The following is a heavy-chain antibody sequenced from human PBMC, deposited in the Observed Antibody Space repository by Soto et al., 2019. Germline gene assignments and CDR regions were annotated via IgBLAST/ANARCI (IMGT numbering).Heavy chain of an antibody. J-gene: IGHJ3*02. CDR3: ARGPTEYCSGGSCYRDGAFDI. Sequence: EVQLVESGGGLVQPGGSLRLSCAASGFTFSSYDMHWVRQDTGKGLEWVSAIGTAGDTYYPGSVKGRFTISRENAKNSLYLQMNSLRAGDTAVYYCARGPTEYCSGGSCYRDGAFDIWGQGTMVTVSS. CDR2: IGTAGDT. V-gene: IGHV3-13*01. CDR1: GFTFSSYD. D-gene: IGHD2-15*01.